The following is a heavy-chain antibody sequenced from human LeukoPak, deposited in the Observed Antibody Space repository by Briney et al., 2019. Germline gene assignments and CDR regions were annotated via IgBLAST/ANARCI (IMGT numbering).Heavy chain of an antibody. CDR1: GGSISSSTYY. CDR3: ARDYGDYAFDS. V-gene: IGHV4-39*02. J-gene: IGHJ4*02. Sequence: PSETLSLTCSVSGGSISSSTYYWGWIRQPPGQGLDWIGNIYYSGSTYYNPSLKSRVTISVDTTKNQFSLKLTSVTAADTAVYYCARDYGDYAFDSWGQGTLVTVSS. D-gene: IGHD4-17*01. CDR2: IYYSGST.